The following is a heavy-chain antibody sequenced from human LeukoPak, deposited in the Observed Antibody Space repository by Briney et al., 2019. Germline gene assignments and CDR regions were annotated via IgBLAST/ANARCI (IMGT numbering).Heavy chain of an antibody. CDR1: GFTVSSNY. D-gene: IGHD1-26*01. J-gene: IGHJ3*02. Sequence: GGSLRLSCAASGFTVSSNYMSWVRQAPGKGLEWVSSISTSSSYIYYADSVKGRFTISRDNAKNSLYLQMNSLRPEDTALYYCAKGSSGSYSLDAFDIWGQGTVVTVSS. CDR3: AKGSSGSYSLDAFDI. CDR2: ISTSSSYI. V-gene: IGHV3-21*04.